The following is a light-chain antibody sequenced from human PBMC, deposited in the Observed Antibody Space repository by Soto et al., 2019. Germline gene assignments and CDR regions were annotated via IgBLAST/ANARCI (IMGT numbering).Light chain of an antibody. CDR2: AAS. J-gene: IGKJ1*01. CDR1: QSVSSN. Sequence: EIVMTPSPATLSVSQGERATLSCRASQSVSSNLAWYQQRPGLAPRLLIYAASTRATGIPARFSGSGSGTEFTLTISSLQSEDFAVYYCQQYTNWPGTFGQGTKV. V-gene: IGKV3-15*01. CDR3: QQYTNWPGT.